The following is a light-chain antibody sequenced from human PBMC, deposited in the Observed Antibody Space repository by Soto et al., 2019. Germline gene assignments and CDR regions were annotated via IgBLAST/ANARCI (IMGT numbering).Light chain of an antibody. CDR3: CSYAGRSSSI. V-gene: IGLV2-23*02. CDR1: SSDVGTYNL. CDR2: EVT. Sequence: SVLTQPASVSGSPGQSITISCSGTSSDVGTYNLVSWYQQYPGKAPRLMIYEVTKRPSGVSNRFSGSKSGNTASLTISGLQPEDEADSSCCSYAGRSSSIFGPGTKVTVL. J-gene: IGLJ1*01.